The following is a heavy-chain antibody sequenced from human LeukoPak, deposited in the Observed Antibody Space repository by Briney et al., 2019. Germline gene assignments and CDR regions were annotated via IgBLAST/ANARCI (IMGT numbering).Heavy chain of an antibody. D-gene: IGHD6-13*01. CDR2: IKPDGSEK. J-gene: IGHJ4*02. V-gene: IGHV3-7*01. Sequence: GGSLRLSCTASGFTFRNDWMSWVRQAPGKGLEWVANIKPDGSEKYYVDSVGGRFTISRDNAKNSLYLQMNSLRAEDTAVYYCRYSSRGGFDYWGQGTLVTVSS. CDR3: RYSSRGGFDY. CDR1: GFTFRNDW.